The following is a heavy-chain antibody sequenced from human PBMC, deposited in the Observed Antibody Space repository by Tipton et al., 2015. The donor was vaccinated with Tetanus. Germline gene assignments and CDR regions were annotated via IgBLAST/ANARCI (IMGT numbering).Heavy chain of an antibody. J-gene: IGHJ4*02. Sequence: SLRLSCAASGFTFGNHAIHWVRQAPGKGLEWAAIISHHGIDQHYADSVKGRFTISRDNAKNSLYLQMNSLTADDTAVYFCASGSSLDYWGQGTLVTVSS. CDR1: GFTFGNHA. V-gene: IGHV3-30*04. CDR3: ASGSSLDY. CDR2: ISHHGIDQ. D-gene: IGHD6-6*01.